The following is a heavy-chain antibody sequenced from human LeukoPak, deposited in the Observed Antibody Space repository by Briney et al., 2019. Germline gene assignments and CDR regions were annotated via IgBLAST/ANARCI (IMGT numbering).Heavy chain of an antibody. D-gene: IGHD2-2*01. V-gene: IGHV1-18*01. CDR3: ARHRRYCSSTSCVFDY. CDR1: GYTFTSHG. J-gene: IGHJ4*02. CDR2: ISAYNGNT. Sequence: ASVKVSCKASGYTFTSHGISWVRQAPGQGLEWMGWISAYNGNTNYAQKLQGRVTMTTDTSTSTAYMELRSLRSDDTAVYYCARHRRYCSSTSCVFDYWGQGTLVTVSS.